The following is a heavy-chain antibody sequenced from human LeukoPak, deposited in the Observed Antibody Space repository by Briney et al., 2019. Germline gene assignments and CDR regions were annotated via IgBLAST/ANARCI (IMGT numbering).Heavy chain of an antibody. D-gene: IGHD3-10*01. J-gene: IGHJ4*02. CDR3: ARGAINVLLWFGELAPFDY. Sequence: GGSLRLSCAASGFTFSSYSMNWVRQAPGKGLEWVSSISSSSSYIYYADSVKGRFTISRDNAKNSLYLQMNSLRAEDTAVYYCARGAINVLLWFGELAPFDYWGQGTLVTVSS. V-gene: IGHV3-21*01. CDR1: GFTFSSYS. CDR2: ISSSSSYI.